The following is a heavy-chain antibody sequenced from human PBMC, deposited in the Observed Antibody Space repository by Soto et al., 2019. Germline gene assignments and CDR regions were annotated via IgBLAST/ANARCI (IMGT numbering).Heavy chain of an antibody. CDR3: ARGYSRQIDY. CDR1: GCSLSSYS. Sequence: ASETLSLPPTVSGCSLSSYSRGWIRQPPGKGLEWIGYIYYSGSTNYNPSLKSRVTISVDTSKNQFSLKLSSVTAADTAVYYCARGYSRQIDYWGQGTLVTVSS. J-gene: IGHJ4*02. CDR2: IYYSGST. V-gene: IGHV4-59*12. D-gene: IGHD2-21*01.